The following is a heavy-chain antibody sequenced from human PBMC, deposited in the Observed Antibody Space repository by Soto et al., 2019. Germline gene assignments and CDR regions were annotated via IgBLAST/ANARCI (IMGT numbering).Heavy chain of an antibody. J-gene: IGHJ6*01. CDR1: GDSVRSSNW. V-gene: IGHV4-4*02. Sequence: SETLSLTCAVSGDSVRSSNWWTWVRQSPGKGLEWIGEIYHLGGTNYNPSLKSRVTISVDMAKNQVSLKLSSVTAADTAVYYCAKMKKPRGYYYGLNFWGQGTTV. CDR3: AKMKKPRGYYYGLNF. CDR2: IYHLGGT.